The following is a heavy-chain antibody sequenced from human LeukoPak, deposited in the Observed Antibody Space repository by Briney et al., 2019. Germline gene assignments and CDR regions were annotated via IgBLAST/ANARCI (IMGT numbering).Heavy chain of an antibody. CDR1: GYTLTELS. CDR2: FDPEDGET. D-gene: IGHD2-15*01. J-gene: IGHJ4*02. Sequence: GASVKVSCKVSGYTLTELSMHWVRQAPGKGLEWMGGFDPEDGETIYAQKFQGRVTMTEDTSTDTAYMELSSLRSEDTAVYDCATEGRSVVVAARVFDYWGQGTLVTVSS. CDR3: ATEGRSVVVAARVFDY. V-gene: IGHV1-24*01.